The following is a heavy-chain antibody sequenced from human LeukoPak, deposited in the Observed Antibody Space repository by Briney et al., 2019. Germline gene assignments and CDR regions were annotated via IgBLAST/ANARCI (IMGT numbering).Heavy chain of an antibody. CDR3: AKGASSSWQLDYFDY. Sequence: GGSLRLSCAASGFTFNSYAMNWVRQAPGKGLECVSAISGSGGSTYHADSVKGRFTISRDNSKNTLYLQMNSLRAEDTAIYYCAKGASSSWQLDYFDYWGPGTLVTVSS. CDR2: ISGSGGST. CDR1: GFTFNSYA. J-gene: IGHJ4*02. D-gene: IGHD6-13*01. V-gene: IGHV3-23*01.